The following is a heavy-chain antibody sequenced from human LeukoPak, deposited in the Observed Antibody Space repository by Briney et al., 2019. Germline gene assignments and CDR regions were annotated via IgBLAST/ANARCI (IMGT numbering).Heavy chain of an antibody. D-gene: IGHD1-26*01. CDR2: ISSSSSYI. CDR1: GITFSSYS. CDR3: ARSGRGGAFDI. J-gene: IGHJ3*02. Sequence: GGSLRLSCAASGITFSSYSMNWVRQAPGKGLEWVSSISSSSSYIYYADSVKGRLTISRDNAKNSLYLQMNSLRAEDTAVYYCARSGRGGAFDIWGHGTMVTVSS. V-gene: IGHV3-21*01.